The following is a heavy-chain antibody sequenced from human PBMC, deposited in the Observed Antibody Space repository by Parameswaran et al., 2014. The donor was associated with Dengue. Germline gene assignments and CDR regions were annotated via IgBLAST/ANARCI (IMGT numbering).Heavy chain of an antibody. Sequence: VRQAPGQGLEWMGWISAYNGNTNYAQKLQGRVTMTTDTSTSTAYMELRSLRSDDTAVYYCARVGYCSGGSCSRGWFDPWGQGTLVTVSS. J-gene: IGHJ5*02. CDR2: ISAYNGNT. V-gene: IGHV1-18*01. D-gene: IGHD2-15*01. CDR3: ARVGYCSGGSCSRGWFDP.